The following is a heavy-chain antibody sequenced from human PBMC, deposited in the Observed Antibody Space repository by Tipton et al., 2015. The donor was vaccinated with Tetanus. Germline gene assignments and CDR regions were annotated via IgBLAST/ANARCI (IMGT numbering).Heavy chain of an antibody. Sequence: QLVQSGAEVKKPGESLKISCKGSGYSFTSYWIGWERQMPGKGLEWMGIIYPGDYDTRYSPSFHGQVTISADKSISTAYLQWSSLKASDTAMYYCARPKSEFTLAIDYWGQGTLVTVSS. D-gene: IGHD3-10*01. J-gene: IGHJ4*02. V-gene: IGHV5-51*01. CDR1: GYSFTSYW. CDR2: IYPGDYDT. CDR3: ARPKSEFTLAIDY.